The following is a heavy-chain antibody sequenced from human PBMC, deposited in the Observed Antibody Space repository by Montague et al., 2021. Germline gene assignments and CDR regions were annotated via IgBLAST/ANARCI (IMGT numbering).Heavy chain of an antibody. CDR1: GGSISSTSHY. V-gene: IGHV4-39*01. CDR2: FYSGGNT. Sequence: SETLSLTCTVSGGSISSTSHYWDWIRQPPGKGLEWIGTFYSGGNTYYNPALKSRVSISADTSNNQFSLKLHSVTAADTAVYYCTRGEVAVTGIDYWGQGALVTVSS. J-gene: IGHJ4*02. D-gene: IGHD6-19*01. CDR3: TRGEVAVTGIDY.